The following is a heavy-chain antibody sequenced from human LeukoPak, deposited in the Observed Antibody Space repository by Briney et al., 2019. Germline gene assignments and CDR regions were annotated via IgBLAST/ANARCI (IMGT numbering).Heavy chain of an antibody. CDR2: IYSGGST. D-gene: IGHD3-3*01. CDR1: GFTVSSNY. J-gene: IGHJ4*02. Sequence: PGGSLRLSCAASGFTVSSNYMSWVRQAPGKGLEWVSVIYSGGSTYYADSVKGRFTISRDNSKNTLYLQMNSLRAGDTAVYYCASAIRFLEWLYDYWGQGTLVTVSS. CDR3: ASAIRFLEWLYDY. V-gene: IGHV3-66*02.